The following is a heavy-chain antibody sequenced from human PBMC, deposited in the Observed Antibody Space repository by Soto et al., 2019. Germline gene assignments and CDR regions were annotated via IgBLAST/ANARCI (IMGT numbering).Heavy chain of an antibody. J-gene: IGHJ6*02. CDR1: GGSISSGDYY. D-gene: IGHD4-17*01. Sequence: SETLSLTCTVSGGSISSGDYYWSWIRQPPGKGLEWIGYIYYSGSTYYNPSLKSRVTISVDTSKNQFSLKLSSVTAADTAVYYCARDHGRTTVTLYYYGMDVWGQGTTVTVSS. V-gene: IGHV4-30-4*01. CDR2: IYYSGST. CDR3: ARDHGRTTVTLYYYGMDV.